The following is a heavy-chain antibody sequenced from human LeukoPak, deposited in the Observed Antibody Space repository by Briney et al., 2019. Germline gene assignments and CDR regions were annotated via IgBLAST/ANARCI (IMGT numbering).Heavy chain of an antibody. Sequence: PSETLSPTCTVSGGSISSYYWSWIRQPPGKGLEWIGYIYYSGSTNYNPSLKSRVTISVDTSKNQFSLKLSSVTAADTAVYYCARDRRNWNYDYFDYWGQGTLVTVSS. V-gene: IGHV4-59*01. D-gene: IGHD1-7*01. CDR3: ARDRRNWNYDYFDY. J-gene: IGHJ4*02. CDR2: IYYSGST. CDR1: GGSISSYY.